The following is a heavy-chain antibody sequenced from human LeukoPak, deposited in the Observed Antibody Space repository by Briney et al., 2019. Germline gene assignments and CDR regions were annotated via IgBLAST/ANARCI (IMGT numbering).Heavy chain of an antibody. CDR2: IYTSGST. V-gene: IGHV4-4*07. CDR3: ARDAVVGYCTNGVCYQSYWYFDL. Sequence: SETLSLTCTVSGGSISSYYWSWIRQPAGKGLEWIGRIYTSGSTNYNPSLKSRVTMSVDTSKNQFSLKLGSVTAADTAVYYCARDAVVGYCTNGVCYQSYWYFDLWGRGTLVTVSS. J-gene: IGHJ2*01. D-gene: IGHD2-8*01. CDR1: GGSISSYY.